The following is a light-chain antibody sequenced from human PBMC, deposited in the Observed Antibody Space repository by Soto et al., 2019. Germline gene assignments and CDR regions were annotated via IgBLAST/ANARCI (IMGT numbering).Light chain of an antibody. CDR2: ANF. V-gene: IGLV1-44*01. J-gene: IGLJ2*01. Sequence: QSVLTQAPSASGTPGQSVTIAWSGSDSNVGSNTVNWYQQLPGMAPKLLIYANFQRSSGVPDRFSASKSGTSASLAISGLQSEDEAHYYCAVWDDGLSGWVFGGGTQLTVL. CDR1: DSNVGSNT. CDR3: AVWDDGLSGWV.